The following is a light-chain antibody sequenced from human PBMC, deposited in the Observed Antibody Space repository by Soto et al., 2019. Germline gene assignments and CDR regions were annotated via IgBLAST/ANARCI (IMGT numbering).Light chain of an antibody. J-gene: IGKJ2*01. CDR3: QQYGSSPPMYT. CDR2: YAS. Sequence: IVLTQSPGTLSLSPGERATLSYRASQSVASRALAWYQQKPGQAPRLLMYYASKRATGIPDRFSGSGSGTDFTLTISRLEPEDFAVYYCQQYGSSPPMYTFGQGTKLEIK. CDR1: QSVASRA. V-gene: IGKV3-20*01.